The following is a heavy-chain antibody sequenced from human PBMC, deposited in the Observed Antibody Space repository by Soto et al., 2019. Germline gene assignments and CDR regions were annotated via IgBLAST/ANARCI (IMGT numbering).Heavy chain of an antibody. CDR1: GGSISDYY. CDR2: INHSGST. Sequence: QVQLQQWGAGLLKPSETLSLTCAVYGGSISDYYWSWIRQPPGKGLEWIGEINHSGSTNYNPSLKSRGTISVDTSKNQFFLRVNSVTVADTAVYYCARDQGRGRTDAWVQGNLVTVSS. J-gene: IGHJ5*02. V-gene: IGHV4-34*01. D-gene: IGHD3-10*01. CDR3: ARDQGRGRTDA.